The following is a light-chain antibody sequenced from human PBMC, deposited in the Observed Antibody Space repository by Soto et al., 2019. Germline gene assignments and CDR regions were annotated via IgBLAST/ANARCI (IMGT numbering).Light chain of an antibody. V-gene: IGLV2-14*01. CDR3: SSYTSSSTLVV. CDR2: EVS. Sequence: QSALTQPASVSGSPGQSITISCTGTSSDVGGYNYVSWYQQHPGKAPKPMIYEVSNRPSGVSNRFSGSKSGNTASLTISGLQAEDEADYYCSSYTSSSTLVVVGTGTKVTVL. J-gene: IGLJ1*01. CDR1: SSDVGGYNY.